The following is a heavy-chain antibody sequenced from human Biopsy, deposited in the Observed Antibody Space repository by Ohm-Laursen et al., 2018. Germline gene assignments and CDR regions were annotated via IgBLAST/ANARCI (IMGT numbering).Heavy chain of an antibody. CDR1: GGPSSNYA. V-gene: IGHV1-69*04. CDR3: AADADGYYTEFDY. Sequence: GASVKVSCKASGGPSSNYAFSWVRQAPGQGLEWVGRNVPILGHLNYAQRFQGRVSITADKSTTYVYMELSRLTSGDTAVYYCAADADGYYTEFDYWGPGTLVTVSS. J-gene: IGHJ4*02. D-gene: IGHD3-3*01. CDR2: NVPILGHL.